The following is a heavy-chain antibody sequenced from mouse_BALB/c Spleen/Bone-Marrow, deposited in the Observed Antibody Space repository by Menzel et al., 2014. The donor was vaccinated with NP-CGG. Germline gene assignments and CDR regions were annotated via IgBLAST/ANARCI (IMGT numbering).Heavy chain of an antibody. CDR2: ISNGGNNT. Sequence: EVKLVESGGGLVQPGGSLKLSCTASGFTFSDYYMYWVRQTPEKRLEWVANISNGGNNTFYLDTVKGRFTISRDNAKNTLYLQMGRLKSEDTAMYYCARHDGIYAAWFAYWGQGTPVTVSA. D-gene: IGHD2-3*01. CDR3: ARHDGIYAAWFAY. V-gene: IGHV5-12*01. J-gene: IGHJ3*01. CDR1: GFTFSDYY.